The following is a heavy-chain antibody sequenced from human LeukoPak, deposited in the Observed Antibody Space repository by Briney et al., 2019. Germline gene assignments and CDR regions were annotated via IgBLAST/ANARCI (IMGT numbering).Heavy chain of an antibody. CDR2: IYYSGST. CDR3: ARDWGVAATPGYMDV. J-gene: IGHJ6*03. D-gene: IGHD3-16*01. V-gene: IGHV4-59*01. CDR1: GGSISSYY. Sequence: SETLPLTCTVSGGSISSYYWSWIRQPPGKGLEWIGYIYYSGSTNYNPSLKSRVTISVDTSKNQFSLKLTSVTAADTAVYYCARDWGVAATPGYMDVWGKGTTVTVSS.